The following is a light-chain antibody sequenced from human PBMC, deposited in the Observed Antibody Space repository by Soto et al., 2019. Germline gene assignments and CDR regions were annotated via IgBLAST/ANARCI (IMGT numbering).Light chain of an antibody. Sequence: QSVLTQPASVSGSPGQSITISCTGTSSDVGGYKYVSWYQQHPGKAPKLIIYEVSNRPSGVPNRFSASKSDNTASLTISGLQAEDEADYFCSSFSSTTATTVVFGGGTKLTVL. CDR3: SSFSSTTATTVV. V-gene: IGLV2-14*01. J-gene: IGLJ2*01. CDR1: SSDVGGYKY. CDR2: EVS.